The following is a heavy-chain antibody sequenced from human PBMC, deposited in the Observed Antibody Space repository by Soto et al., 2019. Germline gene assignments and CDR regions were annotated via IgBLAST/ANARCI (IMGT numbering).Heavy chain of an antibody. D-gene: IGHD6-19*01. Sequence: ASVKVSCKASGGTFSSYAISWVRQAPGQGLEWMGGIIPIFGTANYAQKFQGRVTITADKSTSTAYMELSSLRSEDTAVYYCTGAVAGTGQYYYYGMDVWGQGTTVTVSS. CDR2: IIPIFGTA. V-gene: IGHV1-69*06. CDR3: TGAVAGTGQYYYYGMDV. CDR1: GGTFSSYA. J-gene: IGHJ6*02.